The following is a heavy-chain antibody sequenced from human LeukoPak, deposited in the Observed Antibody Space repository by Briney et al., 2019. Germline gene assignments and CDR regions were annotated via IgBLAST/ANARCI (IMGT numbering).Heavy chain of an antibody. CDR2: INEDGSNK. Sequence: GGSLRLSCAASGFTFSSYAMSWVRQAPGKGLEWVANINEDGSNKWHVGSVKGRFTVSRDNARNALYLQMNSLRVEDTAVYYCTRVIVAVPGYFDYFDFWGQGALVTVSS. D-gene: IGHD6-19*01. CDR3: TRVIVAVPGYFDYFDF. V-gene: IGHV3-7*01. CDR1: GFTFSSYA. J-gene: IGHJ4*02.